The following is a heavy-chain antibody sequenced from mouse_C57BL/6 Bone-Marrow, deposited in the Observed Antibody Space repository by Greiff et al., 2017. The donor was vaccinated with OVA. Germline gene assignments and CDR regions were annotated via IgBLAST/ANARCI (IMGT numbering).Heavy chain of an antibody. D-gene: IGHD1-1*01. CDR3: ARCPYYGSSYPPYYAMDY. CDR2: INPNNGGT. V-gene: IGHV1-22*01. CDR1: GYTFTDYN. Sequence: LVEPGASVKMSCKASGYTFTDYNMPWVKQSHGKSLEWLGYINPNNGGTSYNQKFTGKATLIVNKSSSTAYMELRSLTSEDSAVYYCARCPYYGSSYPPYYAMDYWGQGTSVTVSS. J-gene: IGHJ4*01.